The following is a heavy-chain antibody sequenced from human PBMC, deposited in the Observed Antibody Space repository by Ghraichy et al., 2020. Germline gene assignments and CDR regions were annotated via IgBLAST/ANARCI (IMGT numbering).Heavy chain of an antibody. J-gene: IGHJ3*02. V-gene: IGHV1-69*13. D-gene: IGHD2-21*02. CDR1: GGTFSSYA. Sequence: SVKVSCKASGGTFSSYAISWVRQAPGQGLEWMGGIIPIFGTANYAQKFQGRVTITADESTSTAYMELSSLRSEDTAVYYCASQTKGHIVVVTARLGAFDIWGQGTMVTVSS. CDR2: IIPIFGTA. CDR3: ASQTKGHIVVVTARLGAFDI.